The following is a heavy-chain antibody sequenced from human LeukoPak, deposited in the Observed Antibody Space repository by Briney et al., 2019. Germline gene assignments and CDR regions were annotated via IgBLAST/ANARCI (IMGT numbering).Heavy chain of an antibody. CDR1: GFTFTSYD. D-gene: IGHD5-12*01. CDR3: ARDSGAWLRFSALDY. Sequence: ASVKVSCKASGFTFTSYDINWVRQATGQGLEWMGWMNPISGSRGYAQKFQGRVTITADKSTSTAYMELSSLRSEDTAVYYCARDSGAWLRFSALDYWGQGTLVTVSS. V-gene: IGHV1-8*01. J-gene: IGHJ4*02. CDR2: MNPISGSR.